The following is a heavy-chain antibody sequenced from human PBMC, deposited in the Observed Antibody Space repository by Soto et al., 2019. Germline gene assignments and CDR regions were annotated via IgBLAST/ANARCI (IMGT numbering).Heavy chain of an antibody. CDR2: IYYSGST. CDR1: GGSISSSSYY. J-gene: IGHJ6*02. CDR3: ASIPRGYSGYGLRYYYYGMDV. V-gene: IGHV4-39*01. D-gene: IGHD5-12*01. Sequence: QLQLQESGPGLVKPSETLSLTCTVSGGSISSSSYYWGWIRQPPGKGLEWIGSIYYSGSTYYNPSLKSRVTISVDTSKNQFSLKLSSVTAADTAVYYCASIPRGYSGYGLRYYYYGMDVWGQGTTVTVSS.